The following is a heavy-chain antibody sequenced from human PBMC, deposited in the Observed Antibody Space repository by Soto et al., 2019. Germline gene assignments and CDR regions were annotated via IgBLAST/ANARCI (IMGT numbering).Heavy chain of an antibody. CDR1: GFTFGDYA. V-gene: IGHV3-49*03. CDR3: TRGPGHDSGGYDFDY. D-gene: IGHD3-22*01. CDR2: IRSKAYGGTT. J-gene: IGHJ4*02. Sequence: SLRLSCTASGFTFGDYAMSWFRQAPGKGLEWVGFIRSKAYGGTTEYAASVKGRFTISRDDSKSIAYLQMNSLKTEDTAVYYCTRGPGHDSGGYDFDYWGQGTLVTVSS.